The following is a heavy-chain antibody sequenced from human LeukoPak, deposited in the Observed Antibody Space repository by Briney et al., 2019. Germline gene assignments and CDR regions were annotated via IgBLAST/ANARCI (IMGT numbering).Heavy chain of an antibody. D-gene: IGHD6-6*01. Sequence: PGRSLRLSCAASGFNFENYAMHWVRQLPGKGLEWASGISWDSANVDYVEPVKGRFTISRDNGRRSLYLQMNSLRVEDTALYYCASVAGSSLSRNYFDSWGQGTLVTVSS. CDR1: GFNFENYA. V-gene: IGHV3-9*01. CDR2: ISWDSANV. CDR3: ASVAGSSLSRNYFDS. J-gene: IGHJ4*02.